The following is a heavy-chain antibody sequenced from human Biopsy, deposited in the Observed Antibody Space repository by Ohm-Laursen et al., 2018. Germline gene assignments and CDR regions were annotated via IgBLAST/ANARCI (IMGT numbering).Heavy chain of an antibody. CDR2: VIPVFGAT. D-gene: IGHD1-26*01. V-gene: IGHV1-69*15. Sequence: SSVTVSCKSSGGAFTTYAIGWVRQAPGQGLEWMGKVIPVFGATDYAQNFQGRLTLTADESTSTVYMDLTGLRSDDTGIYYCARYASYSGNYGHFDYWGQGTLVTVSS. J-gene: IGHJ4*02. CDR3: ARYASYSGNYGHFDY. CDR1: GGAFTTYA.